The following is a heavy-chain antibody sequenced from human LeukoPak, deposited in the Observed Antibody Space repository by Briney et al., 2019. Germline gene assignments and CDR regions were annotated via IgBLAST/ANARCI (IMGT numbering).Heavy chain of an antibody. D-gene: IGHD3-16*02. CDR1: GGSFSGYY. CDR3: ARGKSDYIWGSYRYTLAEYFQH. CDR2: INHSGST. Sequence: SETLSLTCAVYGGSFSGYYWSWIRQPPGKGLEWIGEINHSGSTNYNPSLKSRVTISVDTSKNQFSLKLSSVTAADTAVYYCARGKSDYIWGSYRYTLAEYFQHWGQGTLVTVSS. V-gene: IGHV4-34*01. J-gene: IGHJ1*01.